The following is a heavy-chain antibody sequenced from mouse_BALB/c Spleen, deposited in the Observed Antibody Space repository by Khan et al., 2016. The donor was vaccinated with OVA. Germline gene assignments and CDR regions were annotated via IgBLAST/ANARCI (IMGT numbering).Heavy chain of an antibody. CDR1: GFSLATYG. CDR2: IWGDGST. V-gene: IGHV2-3*01. CDR3: AKLYYGGVSNWYFDV. D-gene: IGHD1-1*02. J-gene: IGHJ1*01. Sequence: QVQLKESGPGLVAPSQSLSITCTVSGFSLATYGVSWVRQPPGKGLEWLGIIWGDGSTNYHSALISRMSISKDYSKSQVFLKLNSRQTDDTAAYYCAKLYYGGVSNWYFDVWGAGTTVTVSS.